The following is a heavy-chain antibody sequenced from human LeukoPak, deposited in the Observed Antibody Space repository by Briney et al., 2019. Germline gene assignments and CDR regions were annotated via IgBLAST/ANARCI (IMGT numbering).Heavy chain of an antibody. CDR2: IYYSGST. CDR1: GDSITSSSYY. D-gene: IGHD3-22*01. J-gene: IGHJ3*02. CDR3: ARTYYYDSSGYYFDWRPLGGNDVFDI. Sequence: PSETLSLTCTVSGDSITSSSYYWGWIRQPPGKGLEWFVSIYYSGSTYVKPSLKSRVTISVDTSENQFSVNLSSVTAADTAVYYCARTYYYDSSGYYFDWRPLGGNDVFDIWGQGTMVTVSS. V-gene: IGHV4-39*07.